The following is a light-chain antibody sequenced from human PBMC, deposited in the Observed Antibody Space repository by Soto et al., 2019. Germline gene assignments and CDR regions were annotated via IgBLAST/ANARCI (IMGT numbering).Light chain of an antibody. CDR2: EVT. V-gene: IGLV2-8*01. Sequence: QSALTQPPSASGSPGQSVTISCTGTSSDIGDYDYVSWYQQHPGKAPKLIIYEVTKRPSGVPDRFSGSKSDNSASLTVSGLQAEDEGDYFCSSYARRNNLLFGGGTKLTVL. CDR3: SSYARRNNLL. J-gene: IGLJ2*01. CDR1: SSDIGDYDY.